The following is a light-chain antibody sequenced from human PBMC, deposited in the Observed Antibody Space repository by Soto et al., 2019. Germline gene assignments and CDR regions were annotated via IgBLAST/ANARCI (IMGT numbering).Light chain of an antibody. Sequence: DIVLTQSPGTLSLSPGERATLSCRASQSVANNYIAWYQQKPGQAPRRLIYDASSRATGITDRFRGSGSGTDFTLTINRLEPEDFAVYYCQQCATPPLTFGQGTRVEIK. CDR3: QQCATPPLT. CDR1: QSVANNY. V-gene: IGKV3-20*01. CDR2: DAS. J-gene: IGKJ1*01.